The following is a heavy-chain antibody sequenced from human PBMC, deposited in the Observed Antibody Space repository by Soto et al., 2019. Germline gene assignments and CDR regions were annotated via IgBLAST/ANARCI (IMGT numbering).Heavy chain of an antibody. V-gene: IGHV3-74*01. CDR2: IHSDGSST. CDR1: GFTFSYYW. D-gene: IGHD1-26*01. Sequence: EVQLLESGGGLVQPGEPLRLSCAASGFTFSYYWMHWVRQAPGMGLVWVSRIHSDGSSTTYADSVKGRFTISRDNARNTRYLQMNSLRAEDTAVYYCARGDRGAFDLWGQGTVVTVSS. CDR3: ARGDRGAFDL. J-gene: IGHJ3*01.